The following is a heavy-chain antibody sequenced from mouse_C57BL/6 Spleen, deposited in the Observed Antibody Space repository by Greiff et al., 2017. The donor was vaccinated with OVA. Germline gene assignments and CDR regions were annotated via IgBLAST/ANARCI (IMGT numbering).Heavy chain of an antibody. CDR2: IYPGSGST. J-gene: IGHJ1*03. CDR1: GYTFTSYW. Sequence: QVQLQQSGAELVKPGASVKMSCKASGYTFTSYWITWVKQRPGQGLEWIGDIYPGSGSTNYNEKFKSKATLTVDTSSSTAYMQLSSLTSEDSAVYYCAREDSRTRYFDVWGTGTTVTVSS. V-gene: IGHV1-55*01. CDR3: AREDSRTRYFDV. D-gene: IGHD1-3*01.